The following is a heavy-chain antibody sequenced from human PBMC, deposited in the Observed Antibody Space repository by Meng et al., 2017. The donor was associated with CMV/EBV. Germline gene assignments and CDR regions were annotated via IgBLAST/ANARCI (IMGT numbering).Heavy chain of an antibody. CDR2: MNPNSGNT. V-gene: IGHV1-8*03. CDR1: GYTFTTYD. J-gene: IGHJ4*02. D-gene: IGHD1-26*01. Sequence: ASVKVSCKASGYTFTTYDINWVRQATGQGLEWMGWMNPNSGNTGYAQKFQGRVTITTDESTSTAYMELSSLRSEDTAVYYCARGSVQGATTAWGQGTLVTVSS. CDR3: ARGSVQGATTA.